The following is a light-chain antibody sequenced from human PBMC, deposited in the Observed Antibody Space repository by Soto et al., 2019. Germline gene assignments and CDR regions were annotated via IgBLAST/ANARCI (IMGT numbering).Light chain of an antibody. CDR2: DVF. CDR1: SSDVGGYNL. Sequence: QSVLTQPRSVSASPGQSVTIPCSGSSSDVGGYNLVSWYQQKPGEVPKVIIYDVFKRPSGVPDRFFGSKSGNTATLTISGLQGDDEADFHCCSYAGRFTWFFGAGTKVTVL. V-gene: IGLV2-11*01. CDR3: CSYAGRFTWF. J-gene: IGLJ1*01.